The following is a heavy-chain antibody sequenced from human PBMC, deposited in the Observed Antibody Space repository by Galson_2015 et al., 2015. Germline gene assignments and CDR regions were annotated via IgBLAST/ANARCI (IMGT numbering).Heavy chain of an antibody. CDR2: VSRGGDST. CDR3: AKAGTSGYYSDFDS. CDR1: GFTFAQYA. Sequence: SLRLSCAAAGFTFAQYAMSWVRQAPGKGLEWVSSVSRGGDSTHYADSVKGRFTISRDNSRNTLYLQMNSLRAEDTAIYYCAKAGTSGYYSDFDSWGQGTLVTVS. D-gene: IGHD3-22*01. V-gene: IGHV3-23*01. J-gene: IGHJ4*02.